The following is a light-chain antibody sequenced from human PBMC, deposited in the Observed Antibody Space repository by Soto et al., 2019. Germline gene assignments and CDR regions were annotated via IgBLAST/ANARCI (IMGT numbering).Light chain of an antibody. V-gene: IGKV1-12*01. Sequence: DIQMTQSPSSVSASVGDRVTITCRASQDINSRLTWYQQKPGKAPKVLIYIASRLQPGVPSMFSGRGYGTDFSLTISILQPEDFSTYFCQQSKSFPLSFGGGTKVEIK. J-gene: IGKJ4*01. CDR2: IAS. CDR3: QQSKSFPLS. CDR1: QDINSR.